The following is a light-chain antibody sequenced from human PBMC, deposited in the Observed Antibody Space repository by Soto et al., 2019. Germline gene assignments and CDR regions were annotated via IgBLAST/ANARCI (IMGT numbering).Light chain of an antibody. J-gene: IGLJ1*01. V-gene: IGLV2-14*01. CDR3: SSYTSSSPWV. Sequence: SALTQPASVSGSPGQSITISCAGTSSDVGGYNYVSWYQQHPGKAPKLMIYEVSNRPSGVSNRFSGSKSGNTASLTISGLQAEDEADYYCSSYTSSSPWVFGTGTKLTVL. CDR1: SSDVGGYNY. CDR2: EVS.